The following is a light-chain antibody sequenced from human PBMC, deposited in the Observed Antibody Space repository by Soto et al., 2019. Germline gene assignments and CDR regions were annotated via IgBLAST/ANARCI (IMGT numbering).Light chain of an antibody. CDR2: GTS. V-gene: IGKV3-20*01. J-gene: IGKJ5*01. Sequence: EIVLTQSPGTLSFSPGERATLSCRASHSVPRSYLAWYQQKPGQAPRLLIYGTSSRATGIPDRFSGSGSGTDFTLTISRLEPDDFAVYYCQQYGSSLITFGQGTRLEIK. CDR1: HSVPRSY. CDR3: QQYGSSLIT.